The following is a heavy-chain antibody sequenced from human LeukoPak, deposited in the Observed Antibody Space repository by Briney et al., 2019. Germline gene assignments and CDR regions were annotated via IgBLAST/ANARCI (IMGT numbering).Heavy chain of an antibody. V-gene: IGHV3-74*01. Sequence: GGSLRLSCAASGFTFSLYWMHWVRQAPGTGLEWVSRISSDGKSTIYADSVKGRFTISRDNAKNSLYLQMNSLRDEDTAVYYCARQFDYWGQGTLVTVSS. CDR3: ARQFDY. CDR1: GFTFSLYW. J-gene: IGHJ4*02. CDR2: ISSDGKST.